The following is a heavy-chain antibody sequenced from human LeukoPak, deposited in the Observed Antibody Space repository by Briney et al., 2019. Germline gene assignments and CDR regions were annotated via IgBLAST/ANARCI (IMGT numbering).Heavy chain of an antibody. J-gene: IGHJ5*02. CDR1: GYSFTSYW. D-gene: IGHD2-21*01. V-gene: IGHV5-51*01. Sequence: GESLKISCKGSGYSFTSYWIGWVRQVPGKGLEWMGIIYPGDSDTRYSPSFQGQVTISADKSISTAYLQWSSLKASDTAMYYCARQISCYSTSNWFDPWGQGTLVTVSS. CDR3: ARQISCYSTSNWFDP. CDR2: IYPGDSDT.